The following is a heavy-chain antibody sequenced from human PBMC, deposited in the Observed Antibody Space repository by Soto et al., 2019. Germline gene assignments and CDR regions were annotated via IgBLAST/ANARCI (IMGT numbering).Heavy chain of an antibody. J-gene: IGHJ6*02. CDR1: GGSICSSNW. D-gene: IGHD3-3*01. Sequence: PSETLSLTCAVSGGSICSSNWWSWVRQPPGKGLEWIEEIYHSGSTNYNPSLKSRVTISVDKSKNQFSLKLSSVTAADTAVYYCARVRGRFLESYGMDVWGQGTTVTVSS. CDR2: IYHSGST. V-gene: IGHV4-4*02. CDR3: ARVRGRFLESYGMDV.